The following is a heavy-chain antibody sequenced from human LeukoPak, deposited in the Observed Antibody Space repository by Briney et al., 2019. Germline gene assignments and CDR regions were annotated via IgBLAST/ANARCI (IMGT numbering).Heavy chain of an antibody. CDR3: AKDPASYAQRRDDY. CDR1: GFTFSSYA. J-gene: IGHJ4*02. CDR2: ISGSGGST. V-gene: IGHV3-23*01. Sequence: GGSLRLSCVASGFTFSSYAMSWVRQAPGKGLEWVSAISGSGGSTYYADSVKGRFTISRDNSKNTLYLQMNSLRAEDTAVYYCAKDPASYAQRRDDYWGQGTLVTVSS. D-gene: IGHD6-25*01.